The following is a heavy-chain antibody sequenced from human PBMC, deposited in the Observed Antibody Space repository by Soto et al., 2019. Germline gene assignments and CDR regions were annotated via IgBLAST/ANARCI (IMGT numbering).Heavy chain of an antibody. CDR2: IIPSFGTA. Sequence: ASVKVSCKASGGTFSSYAISWVRQAPGQGLEWMGGIIPSFGTANYAQKFQGRVTITADESTSPAYMELTSLRSEYTAVYYCARDSDYYYGMDVWGQGTPVTVSS. CDR3: ARDSDYYYGMDV. V-gene: IGHV1-69*13. CDR1: GGTFSSYA. J-gene: IGHJ6*02.